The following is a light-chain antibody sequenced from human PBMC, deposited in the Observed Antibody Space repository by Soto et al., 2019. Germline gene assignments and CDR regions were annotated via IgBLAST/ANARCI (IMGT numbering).Light chain of an antibody. Sequence: DMVMTQFPLSLPVTPGEPASISCRSSWRLLHSKAYTCLHWNLQKPGQSPHLLIDLGSNRAAGVPDRINGIGNGADFTGKISRVEAEDVAIYYCIQARQSPMAFGLGTKVQNK. CDR1: WRLLHSKAYTC. V-gene: IGKV2-28*01. CDR3: IQARQSPMA. J-gene: IGKJ1*01. CDR2: LGS.